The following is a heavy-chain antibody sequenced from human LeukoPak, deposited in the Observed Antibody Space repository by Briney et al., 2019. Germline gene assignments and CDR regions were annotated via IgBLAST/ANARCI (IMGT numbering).Heavy chain of an antibody. D-gene: IGHD2-2*01. V-gene: IGHV5-51*01. CDR2: IYPGDSDT. CDR1: GSSFTSYW. CDR3: ARRGYVHPFDY. J-gene: IGHJ4*02. Sequence: MPGESLQISCQGSGSSFTSYWIGWVRQLPGKGLEWMGIIYPGDSDTRYSPSFQGQVTILADKSISTASLQWSSLKASDTAMYYCARRGYVHPFDYWGQGTLVTVSS.